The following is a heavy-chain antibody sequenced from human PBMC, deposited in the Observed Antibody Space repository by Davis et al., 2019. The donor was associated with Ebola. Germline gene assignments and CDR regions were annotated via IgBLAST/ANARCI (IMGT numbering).Heavy chain of an antibody. CDR3: SRTWELPYYYYGMDV. CDR2: INHSGTT. V-gene: IGHV4-34*01. Sequence: SETLSLTCAVYGGSFSGYYWSWIRQPPGTGLEWIGEINHSGTTNYNPSLMSRVTISVDTSKNQFSLKLSSVTAADTAVYYCSRTWELPYYYYGMDVWGQGTTVTVSS. J-gene: IGHJ6*02. D-gene: IGHD1-26*01. CDR1: GGSFSGYY.